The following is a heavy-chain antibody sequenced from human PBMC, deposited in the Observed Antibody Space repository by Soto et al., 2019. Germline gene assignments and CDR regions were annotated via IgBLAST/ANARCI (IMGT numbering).Heavy chain of an antibody. CDR2: IYYSGST. CDR3: ARHYSSGSRNWFDP. Sequence: KTSETLSLTCSVSGGSINSSSYFWGWVRQPPGKGLEWIGSIYYSGSTYYNPSLRSRVTISVDTSKNQFSLKLSSVTAADTAVFYCARHYSSGSRNWFDPWGQGTLVTVSS. V-gene: IGHV4-39*01. J-gene: IGHJ5*02. CDR1: GGSINSSSYF. D-gene: IGHD6-19*01.